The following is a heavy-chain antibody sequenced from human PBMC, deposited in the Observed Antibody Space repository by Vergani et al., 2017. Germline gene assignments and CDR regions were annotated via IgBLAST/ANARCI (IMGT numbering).Heavy chain of an antibody. J-gene: IGHJ3*02. D-gene: IGHD2-2*01. CDR1: GFTFGDYA. Sequence: EVQLLESGGGLVQPGGSLRLSCTASGFTFGDYAMSWFRQAPGKGLEWVGFIRSKAYGGTTEYAASVKGRFTISRDDSKSIAYLQMNSLKTEDTAVYYCTSKVGVVVPAAMGLFAFDIWGQGTMVTVSS. CDR2: IRSKAYGGTT. CDR3: TSKVGVVVPAAMGLFAFDI. V-gene: IGHV3-49*03.